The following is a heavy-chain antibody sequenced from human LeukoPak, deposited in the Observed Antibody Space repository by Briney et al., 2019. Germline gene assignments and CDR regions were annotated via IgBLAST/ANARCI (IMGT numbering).Heavy chain of an antibody. J-gene: IGHJ3*02. V-gene: IGHV1-8*02. CDR1: GFTFTGYY. D-gene: IGHD3-22*01. Sequence: ASVKVSCKASGFTFTGYYIHWVRQAPGQGLEWMGWMNPNSGNTGYAQKFQGRVTMARNTSISTAYMELSSLRSEDTAVYYCARGYYYDSSGYYSGGAFDIWGQGTMVTVSS. CDR3: ARGYYYDSSGYYSGGAFDI. CDR2: MNPNSGNT.